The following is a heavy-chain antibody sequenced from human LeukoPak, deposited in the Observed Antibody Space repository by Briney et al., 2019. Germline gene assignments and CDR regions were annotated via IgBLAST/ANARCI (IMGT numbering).Heavy chain of an antibody. CDR1: GYSFTDYW. CDR2: IYPDDSDT. Sequence: GESLKISCQGSGYSFTDYWIAWVRQMPGKGLEWMGTIYPDDSDTKSSPSFQGQVTISADTSISTAYLQWSSLKASDTAMYYCAKIESYYYGSGSAPYFDYWGQGTLVTVSS. V-gene: IGHV5-51*01. J-gene: IGHJ4*02. D-gene: IGHD3-10*01. CDR3: AKIESYYYGSGSAPYFDY.